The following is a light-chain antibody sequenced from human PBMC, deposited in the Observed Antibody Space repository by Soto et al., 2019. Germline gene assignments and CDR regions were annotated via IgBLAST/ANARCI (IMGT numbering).Light chain of an antibody. CDR3: QHYNGYPQT. CDR1: QGIDTY. V-gene: IGKV1-16*01. CDR2: AAS. Sequence: DIQMTQSQSSLSASLGDRVTITCRASQGIDTYLAWFQQKPGKAPKTLIYAASSLHSGVPSRFSGSGFGTDFTLTISSLQPEDFATDYCQHYNGYPQTFGQGTRLEIK. J-gene: IGKJ5*01.